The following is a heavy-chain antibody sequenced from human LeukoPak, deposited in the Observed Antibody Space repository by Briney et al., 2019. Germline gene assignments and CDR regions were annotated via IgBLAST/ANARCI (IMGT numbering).Heavy chain of an antibody. D-gene: IGHD5-12*01. CDR2: INSDGSST. CDR1: GFTSSSYW. V-gene: IGHV3-74*01. J-gene: IGHJ3*02. CDR3: ARRSRDYVYLSTEESDAFDI. Sequence: GGSLRLSCAASGFTSSSYWMHWVRQAPGKGLVWVSRINSDGSSTSYADSVKGRFTISRDNAKNTLYLQMNSLRAEDTAVYYCARRSRDYVYLSTEESDAFDIWGQGTMVTVSS.